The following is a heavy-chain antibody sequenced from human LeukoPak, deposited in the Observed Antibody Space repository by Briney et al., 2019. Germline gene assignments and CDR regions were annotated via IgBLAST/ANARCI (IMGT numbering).Heavy chain of an antibody. CDR2: VFTSGST. D-gene: IGHD3-16*01. J-gene: IGHJ6*03. Sequence: SQTLSLTCTVSGGSISSGGFYWTWIRQPAGKGLEWIGRVFTSGSTNYSPSLESRVTISIDTSKNQFSLKLKSVTAADTAVYFCARVTIPIIWGAAEGRRENFYMDVWGKGTTVTVSS. V-gene: IGHV4-61*02. CDR3: ARVTIPIIWGAAEGRRENFYMDV. CDR1: GGSISSGGFY.